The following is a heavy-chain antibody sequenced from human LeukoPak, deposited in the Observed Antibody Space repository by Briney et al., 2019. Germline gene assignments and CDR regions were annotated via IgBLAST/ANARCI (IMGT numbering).Heavy chain of an antibody. Sequence: SVKVSCKASGYTFTNYAISWLRQAPGQGLEWMGGSIPMFGTANYAKKSQGRVTITADESTSTAYMELSSLRSEDTATYYCARDRVNIVVNPPAMPYYFDYWGQGTLITVSS. CDR2: SIPMFGTA. V-gene: IGHV1-69*13. CDR1: GYTFTNYA. D-gene: IGHD2-2*01. CDR3: ARDRVNIVVNPPAMPYYFDY. J-gene: IGHJ4*02.